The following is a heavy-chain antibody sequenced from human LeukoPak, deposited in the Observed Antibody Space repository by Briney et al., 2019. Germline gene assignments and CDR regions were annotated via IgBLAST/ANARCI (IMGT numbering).Heavy chain of an antibody. CDR2: IYYSGST. Sequence: SETLSLTCTVSGGSISSSSYDWGWIRQPPGKGLEWIGSIYYSGSTYYNPSLKSRVTISVDTSKNQFSLKLSSVTAADTAVYYCARLKSVLLWFGELLSYYFDYWGQGTLVTVSS. CDR3: ARLKSVLLWFGELLSYYFDY. V-gene: IGHV4-39*01. CDR1: GGSISSSSYD. D-gene: IGHD3-10*01. J-gene: IGHJ4*02.